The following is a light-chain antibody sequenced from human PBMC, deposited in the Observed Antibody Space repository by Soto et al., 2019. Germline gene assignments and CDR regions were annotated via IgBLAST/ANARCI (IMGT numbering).Light chain of an antibody. Sequence: QSALTQPASVSGSPGQSITISCTGTSSDIGHYDYVSWYQQHPGKAPKLMFYHDTYRPSGVSNRYSGSKSGNSASLTISELQADDEDDYFCCSLATSHTYVFGSGTKLTVL. CDR3: CSLATSHTYV. V-gene: IGLV2-14*03. CDR2: HDT. J-gene: IGLJ1*01. CDR1: SSDIGHYDY.